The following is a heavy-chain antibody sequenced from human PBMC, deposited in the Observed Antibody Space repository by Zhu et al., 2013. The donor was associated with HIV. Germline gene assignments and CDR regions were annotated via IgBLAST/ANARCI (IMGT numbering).Heavy chain of an antibody. Sequence: QVQLVQSGAEVKKPGSSVKVSCKASGGTFSSYAISWVRQAPGQGLEWMGGIIPIFGTANYAQKFQGRVTITADKSTSTAYMELSSLRSEDTAVYYCARDLCSETTVTRGWFDPWGQGTLVTVSS. CDR3: ARDLCSETTVTRGWFDP. CDR2: IIPIFGTA. V-gene: IGHV1-69*06. D-gene: IGHD4-4*01. CDR1: GGTFSSYA. J-gene: IGHJ5*02.